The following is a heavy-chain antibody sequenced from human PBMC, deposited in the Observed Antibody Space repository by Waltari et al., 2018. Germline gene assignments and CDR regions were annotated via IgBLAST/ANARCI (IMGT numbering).Heavy chain of an antibody. D-gene: IGHD2-8*02. V-gene: IGHV1-18*01. CDR3: ARYWTGTESADYMDV. CDR1: DYTIAASG. CDR2: ISLYNGKR. Sequence: QVQLVQSGPEVREPGASLRVSCKASDYTIAASGIGWVRQAPGQGLAWMGWISLYNGKRYSAQKFQGRVTMPTDISQNTAYMELRSLRSDDTAVYYCARYWTGTESADYMDVWGKGTTVTVSS. J-gene: IGHJ6*03.